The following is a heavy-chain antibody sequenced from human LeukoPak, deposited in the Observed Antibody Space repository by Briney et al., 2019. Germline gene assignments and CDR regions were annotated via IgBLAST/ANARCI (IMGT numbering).Heavy chain of an antibody. CDR1: GGSISSGGYY. CDR3: ARARHDYGDYLNWFDP. CDR2: IYYSGST. V-gene: IGHV4-31*03. D-gene: IGHD4-17*01. Sequence: SETLSLTCTVSGGSISSGGYYWSWIRQHPGTGLKWIGYIYYSGSTYYNPSLKSRVTISVDTSKNQFSLKLSSVTAADTAVYYCARARHDYGDYLNWFDPWGQGTLVTVSS. J-gene: IGHJ5*02.